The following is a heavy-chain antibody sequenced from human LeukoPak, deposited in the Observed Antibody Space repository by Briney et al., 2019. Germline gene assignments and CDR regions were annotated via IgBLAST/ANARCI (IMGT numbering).Heavy chain of an antibody. Sequence: GGSLRLSCAASGFTFSSYSMNWVRQAPGKGLEWVSSISSSSSYIYYADSVKGRFTISRDNAKDSLYLQMNSLRAEDTAVYYCARAGVVVPAAIPHYYYGMDVWGQGTTVTVSS. D-gene: IGHD2-2*02. J-gene: IGHJ6*02. CDR2: ISSSSSYI. CDR1: GFTFSSYS. CDR3: ARAGVVVPAAIPHYYYGMDV. V-gene: IGHV3-21*01.